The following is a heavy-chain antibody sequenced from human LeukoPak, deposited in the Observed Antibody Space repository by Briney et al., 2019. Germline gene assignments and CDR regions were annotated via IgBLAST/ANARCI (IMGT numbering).Heavy chain of an antibody. CDR3: ARVHSGYVWYFDY. CDR2: ISYDGSNK. V-gene: IGHV3-30-3*01. Sequence: PGGSPRLSCAASGFTFSSYAMHWVRQAPGKGLEWVAVISYDGSNKYYADSVKGRFTISRDNSKNTLYLQMNSLRAEDTAVYYCARVHSGYVWYFDYWGQGTLVTVSS. CDR1: GFTFSSYA. D-gene: IGHD5-12*01. J-gene: IGHJ4*02.